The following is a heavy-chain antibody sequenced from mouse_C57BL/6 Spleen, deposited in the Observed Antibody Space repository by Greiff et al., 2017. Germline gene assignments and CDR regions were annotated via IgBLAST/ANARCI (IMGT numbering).Heavy chain of an antibody. Sequence: ESGPGLVKPSQSLSLTCSVTGYSITSGYYWNWIRQFPGNKLEWMGYISYDGSNNYNPSLKNRISITRDTSKNQFFLKLNSVTTEDTATYYCARDGVYGPFAYWGQGTLVTVSA. CDR1: GYSITSGYY. D-gene: IGHD1-1*01. CDR2: ISYDGSN. CDR3: ARDGVYGPFAY. V-gene: IGHV3-6*01. J-gene: IGHJ3*01.